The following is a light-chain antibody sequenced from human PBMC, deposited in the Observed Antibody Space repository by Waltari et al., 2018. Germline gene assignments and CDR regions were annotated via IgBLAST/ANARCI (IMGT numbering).Light chain of an antibody. CDR2: DAS. CDR3: QQRTNWHT. CDR1: QSVSNY. V-gene: IGKV3-11*01. Sequence: EIILTQSPATLSLSPGARATLSCRASQSVSNYLAWYQQKPGQAPRLLISDASNRATGIPARFSGSGSGTEFTLTISSLEPEDFAVYYCQQRTNWHTFGQGTKLEIK. J-gene: IGKJ2*01.